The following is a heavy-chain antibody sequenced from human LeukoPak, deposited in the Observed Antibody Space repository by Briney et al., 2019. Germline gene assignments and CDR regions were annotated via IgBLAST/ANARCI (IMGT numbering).Heavy chain of an antibody. J-gene: IGHJ4*02. Sequence: KASETLSLTCTVSDDSISDYYRGWIRQPPGKGLEWIGYIHNSGTSTYNLSLKCRVTISADTSKNQFSLKLNSMTTADTAVYYCTRGAGWLIDYWGQGILVTVSS. D-gene: IGHD3-16*01. CDR1: DDSISDYY. CDR3: TRGAGWLIDY. CDR2: IHNSGTS. V-gene: IGHV4-59*01.